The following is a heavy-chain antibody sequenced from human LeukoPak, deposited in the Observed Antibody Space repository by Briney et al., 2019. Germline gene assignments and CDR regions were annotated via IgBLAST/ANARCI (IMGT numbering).Heavy chain of an antibody. CDR3: AGLRAEVPGFDP. J-gene: IGHJ5*02. CDR2: IGSSNTI. CDR1: AFTFSDYY. D-gene: IGHD3/OR15-3a*01. V-gene: IGHV3-11*04. Sequence: GRCLRLSCAVSAFTFSDYYMSWVSQAPGKGLEWLSYIGSSNTIYSADSVKGRFTISRDNAKNSLYLQMNSLRAEDTALYYCAGLRAEVPGFDPWGQGTLVTVSS.